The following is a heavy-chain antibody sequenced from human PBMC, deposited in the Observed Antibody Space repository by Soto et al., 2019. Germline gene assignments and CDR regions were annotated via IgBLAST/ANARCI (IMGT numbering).Heavy chain of an antibody. V-gene: IGHV4-4*03. CDR2: IYHSGST. CDR1: VGSTSPTNC. J-gene: IGHJ6*02. Sequence: PPETLSLTCAVSVGSTSPTNCCRWVRQPPGKGLEWIREIYHSGSTNSNPSLKSRVTISVDKSKIHFSMKLSSVTAADTAVYYCARVSSSYDGSGMDVWGEGTKVTISS. CDR3: ARVSSSYDGSGMDV. D-gene: IGHD5-12*01.